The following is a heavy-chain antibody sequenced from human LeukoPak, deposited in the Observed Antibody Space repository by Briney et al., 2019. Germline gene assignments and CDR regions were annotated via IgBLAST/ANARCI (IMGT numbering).Heavy chain of an antibody. J-gene: IGHJ4*02. V-gene: IGHV3-15*07. D-gene: IGHD3-22*01. CDR3: TTTHSSGYYYFDY. CDR1: GFTFSNAW. CDR2: IKSKTDGGTT. Sequence: GGSLRLSCAASGFTFSNAWMNWVRQAPGKGLEWVGRIKSKTDGGTTDYAAPVKGRFTISRDDSKNTLYLQMNSLKTEDTAVYHCTTTHSSGYYYFDYWGQGTLVTVSS.